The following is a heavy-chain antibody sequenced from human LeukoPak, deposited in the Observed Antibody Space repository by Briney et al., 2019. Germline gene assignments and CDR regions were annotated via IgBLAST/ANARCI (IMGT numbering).Heavy chain of an antibody. CDR1: GFTLSGYA. J-gene: IGHJ3*02. CDR2: ISGSGGST. V-gene: IGHV3-23*01. D-gene: IGHD2-8*01. Sequence: AGGSLRLSSAASGFTLSGYAMSGGRQGPGEGVEWVSAISGSGGSTYYADSVKGRFTISRDNSKNTLYLQMNSLRAEDTAVYYCAKGTWMLAFDIWGQGTMVTVSS. CDR3: AKGTWMLAFDI.